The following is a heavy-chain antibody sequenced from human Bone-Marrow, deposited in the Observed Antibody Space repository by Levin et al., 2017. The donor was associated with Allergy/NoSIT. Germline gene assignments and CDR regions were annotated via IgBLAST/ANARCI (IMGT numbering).Heavy chain of an antibody. D-gene: IGHD3-3*01. J-gene: IGHJ4*02. CDR2: IIPIFSTT. CDR1: GGTFSSHA. CDR3: ARDRVAILQNYDYWSGPRE. V-gene: IGHV1-69*01. Sequence: KISCKASGGTFSSHAISWVRQAPGQGLEWVGGIIPIFSTTYYAQKFQGRVTIIADEVTSTGYMELTSLRSEDTAVYYCARDRVAILQNYDYWSGPREWGQGTLVTVSS.